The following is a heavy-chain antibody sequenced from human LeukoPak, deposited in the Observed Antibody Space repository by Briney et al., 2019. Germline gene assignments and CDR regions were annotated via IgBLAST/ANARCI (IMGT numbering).Heavy chain of an antibody. CDR3: SEGNYFDY. V-gene: IGHV3-7*01. Sequence: GGSLRLSCTASGFTFISSWMSWVRQAPGKGLEWVANIKPDGSAIYYVDSVTGRFTLSRDNAKNSLYLQMNSLRAEDTAVYYCSEGNYFDYWGQGTLVTVSS. CDR2: IKPDGSAI. D-gene: IGHD3-10*01. CDR1: GFTFISSW. J-gene: IGHJ4*02.